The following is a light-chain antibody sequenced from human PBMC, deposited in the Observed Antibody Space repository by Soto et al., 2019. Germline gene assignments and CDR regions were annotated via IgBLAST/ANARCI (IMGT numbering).Light chain of an antibody. CDR2: DAS. CDR1: QSVSSY. Sequence: EIVLTQSPATLSLSPGERATPACRASQSVSSYLAWYQQKPGQAPMLLIYDASNRATGIPARFSGSGSGTDFTLTISSLEPEDFAVYYCQQRSNWPITFGQGTRLEIK. CDR3: QQRSNWPIT. V-gene: IGKV3-11*01. J-gene: IGKJ5*01.